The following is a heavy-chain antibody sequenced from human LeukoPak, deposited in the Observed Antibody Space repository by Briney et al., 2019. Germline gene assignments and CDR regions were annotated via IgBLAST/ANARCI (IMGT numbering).Heavy chain of an antibody. CDR3: AREKGLLRLNYFDY. D-gene: IGHD2-8*01. CDR2: ISSSSSYI. Sequence: NAGGSLRLSCAASGFTFSSYSMNWVRQAPGKGLEWVSSISSSSSYIYYVDSVKGRFTISRDNAKNSLYLQMNSLRAEDTAVYYCAREKGLLRLNYFDYWGQGTLVTVSS. V-gene: IGHV3-21*01. J-gene: IGHJ4*02. CDR1: GFTFSSYS.